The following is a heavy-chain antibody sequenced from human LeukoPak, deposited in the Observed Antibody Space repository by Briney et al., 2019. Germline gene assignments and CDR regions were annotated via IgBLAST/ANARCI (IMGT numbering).Heavy chain of an antibody. V-gene: IGHV4-4*07. D-gene: IGHD5-12*01. CDR2: FCTTGST. J-gene: IGHJ4*02. CDR1: GCAISRWC. CDR3: ARASVVAPEIDY. Sequence: SETLSLTCTVSGCAISRWCWSWLRQPAGKGLEWIGRFCTTGSTNYSPSLKSRVTISVDTSKNQFSLKLSSVTAADTAVYYCARASVVAPEIDYWGQGTLVTVSS.